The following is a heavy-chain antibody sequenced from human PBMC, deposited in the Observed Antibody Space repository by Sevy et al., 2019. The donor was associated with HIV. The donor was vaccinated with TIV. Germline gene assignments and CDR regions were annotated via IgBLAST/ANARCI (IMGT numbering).Heavy chain of an antibody. CDR3: ATHGGIAAAGRVFDY. CDR2: IRNKADSYTT. Sequence: GSLRLSCAASGFTFSDHYMEWVRQAPGKGLEWVGRIRNKADSYTTEYAASVKGRFTISRDDSKNSPYLLMTSLKTEDTAVYYCATHGGIAAAGRVFDYWGQGTLVTVSS. D-gene: IGHD6-13*01. V-gene: IGHV3-72*01. CDR1: GFTFSDHY. J-gene: IGHJ4*02.